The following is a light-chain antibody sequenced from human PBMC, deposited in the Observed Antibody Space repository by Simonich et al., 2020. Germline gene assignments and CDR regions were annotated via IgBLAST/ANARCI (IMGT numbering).Light chain of an antibody. J-gene: IGLJ2*01. CDR3: ASWDDSLNGVV. CDR1: SSNIGAGYD. V-gene: IGLV1-44*01. Sequence: QSVLTQPPSVSGAPGQRVTISCTGSSSNIGAGYDVHWYQQLPGTAPKLLIYRNNQRPSGFPDRFSGSKSGTSASLAISRLQSEDEADYYCASWDDSLNGVVFGGGTKLTVL. CDR2: RNN.